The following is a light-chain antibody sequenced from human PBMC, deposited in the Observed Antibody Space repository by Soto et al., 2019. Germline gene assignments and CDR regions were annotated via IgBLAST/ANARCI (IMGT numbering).Light chain of an antibody. J-gene: IGLJ2*01. CDR3: SSYTSSITLV. CDR1: SSDVGGYNY. Sequence: QSALTQPASVSGSPGQSITISCTGTSSDVGGYNYVSWYQHHPGKAPKLIISEVNDRPSGVFNRFSGSKSGNTASLTISGLQAEDEADYYCSSYTSSITLVFGGGTKLTVL. V-gene: IGLV2-14*01. CDR2: EVN.